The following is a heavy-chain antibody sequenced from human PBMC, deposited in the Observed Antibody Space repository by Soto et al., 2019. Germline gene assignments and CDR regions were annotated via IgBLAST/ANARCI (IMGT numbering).Heavy chain of an antibody. V-gene: IGHV1-2*04. J-gene: IGHJ4*02. Sequence: GASVQVSCKESGGTLSSYAISWVRQAPGQGLEWMGGIIPIFGGTNYAQKFQGWVTMTRDTSISTAYVELSRLRSDDTAVYYCARAPQAAGSAHFDYWGQGTLVTVSS. CDR1: GGTLSSYA. CDR3: ARAPQAAGSAHFDY. D-gene: IGHD6-13*01. CDR2: IIPIFGGT.